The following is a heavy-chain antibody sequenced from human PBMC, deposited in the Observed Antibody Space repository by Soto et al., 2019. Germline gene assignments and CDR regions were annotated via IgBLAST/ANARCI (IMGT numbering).Heavy chain of an antibody. CDR2: IYYSGST. J-gene: IGHJ3*02. Sequence: QVQLHESGPGLVKPSQTLSLTCTDSGGSISSGGYYWSWIRQHPGKGLEWIGYIYYSGSTYYNPSLKSRVTISVDTSKNQFSLKLSSVTAADTAVYYCARDSTITFGGVIANDAFDIWGQGTMVTVSS. V-gene: IGHV4-31*03. D-gene: IGHD3-16*02. CDR1: GGSISSGGYY. CDR3: ARDSTITFGGVIANDAFDI.